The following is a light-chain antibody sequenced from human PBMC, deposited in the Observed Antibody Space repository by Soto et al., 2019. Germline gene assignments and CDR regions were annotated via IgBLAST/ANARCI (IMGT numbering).Light chain of an antibody. J-gene: IGKJ2*01. CDR2: DAS. Sequence: DIQMTQSPSTLSASVGDRVTITCRASQIMSSWLAWYQQKPGKAPKLRIYDASSLESGVPSRFGGSGSGTEFTLTISSLQPDDFATYHCQQDNSYLYTFGQGTKLEIK. CDR3: QQDNSYLYT. CDR1: QIMSSW. V-gene: IGKV1-5*01.